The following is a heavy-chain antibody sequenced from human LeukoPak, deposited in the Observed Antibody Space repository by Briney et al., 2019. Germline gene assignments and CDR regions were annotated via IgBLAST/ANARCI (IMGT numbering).Heavy chain of an antibody. CDR3: ARDLGYSSLLDAFDI. Sequence: SETLSLTCTVSGGSISSYYWSWIRQPPGKGLEWIGYIYYSGSTNYNPSLKSRITISVDTSKNQFSLKLSSVTAADTAVYYCARDLGYSSLLDAFDIWGQGTMVTVSS. D-gene: IGHD6-13*01. CDR2: IYYSGST. V-gene: IGHV4-59*01. CDR1: GGSISSYY. J-gene: IGHJ3*02.